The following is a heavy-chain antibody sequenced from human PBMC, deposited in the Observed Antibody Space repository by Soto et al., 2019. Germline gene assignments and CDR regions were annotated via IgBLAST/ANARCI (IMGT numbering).Heavy chain of an antibody. CDR3: ARGGSYDTTGYYRNWLDP. CDR2: IYYSGST. Sequence: PSETLSLTCTVSGDSISSGNSYWSWIRQSPGKGLEWFGYIYYSGSTYYNPSLKSRITISVDTSKNQFSLKLSSVTAADTAVYYCARGGSYDTTGYYRNWLDPWGQGTLVT. D-gene: IGHD3-22*01. V-gene: IGHV4-30-4*01. CDR1: GDSISSGNSY. J-gene: IGHJ5*02.